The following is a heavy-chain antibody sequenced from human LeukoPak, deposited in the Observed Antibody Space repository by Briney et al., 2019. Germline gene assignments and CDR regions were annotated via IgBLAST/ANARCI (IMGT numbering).Heavy chain of an antibody. CDR2: IYYSGST. J-gene: IGHJ5*02. CDR3: ARDRGYYDSSGYYGGGWFDP. V-gene: IGHV4-59*11. Sequence: PSETLSLTCTVSGGSISSHYWSWIRQPPGKGPEWIGYIYYSGSTNYNPSLKSRVTISVDTSKNQFSLKLSSVTAADTAVYYCARDRGYYDSSGYYGGGWFDPWGQGTLVTVSS. CDR1: GGSISSHY. D-gene: IGHD3-22*01.